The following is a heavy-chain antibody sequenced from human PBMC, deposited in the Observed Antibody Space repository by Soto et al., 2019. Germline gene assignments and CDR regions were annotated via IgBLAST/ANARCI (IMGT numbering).Heavy chain of an antibody. D-gene: IGHD6-19*01. J-gene: IGHJ4*02. Sequence: VQLVQSGAEVKKPGASVKVSCKASGYTFTSYAMHWVRQAPGQRLEWMGWINAGNGNTKYSQKFQGRVTITRDTSASTAYMELSSLRSEDTAVYYCARGPQQWLVLEYVDYWGQGTLVTVSS. CDR3: ARGPQQWLVLEYVDY. CDR1: GYTFTSYA. CDR2: INAGNGNT. V-gene: IGHV1-3*01.